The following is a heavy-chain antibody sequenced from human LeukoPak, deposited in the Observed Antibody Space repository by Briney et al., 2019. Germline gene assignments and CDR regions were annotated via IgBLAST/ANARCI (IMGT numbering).Heavy chain of an antibody. Sequence: GGSLRLSCVASGFTFKSYGMHWVRQAPGKGLEWVAIIWYDGSNKYYADFVKGRFTTSRDNSKNTLYLQMNSLRADDTAVYYCAKAPWLRYFDYWGQGTLVTVSS. J-gene: IGHJ4*02. D-gene: IGHD6-19*01. CDR1: GFTFKSYG. V-gene: IGHV3-33*06. CDR3: AKAPWLRYFDY. CDR2: IWYDGSNK.